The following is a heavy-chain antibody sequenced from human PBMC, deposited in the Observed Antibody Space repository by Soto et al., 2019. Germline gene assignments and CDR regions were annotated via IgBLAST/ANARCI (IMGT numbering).Heavy chain of an antibody. J-gene: IGHJ4*02. D-gene: IGHD6-19*01. CDR1: GGTFSSYA. CDR3: ARDTPGYSSGWPPLDY. V-gene: IGHV1-69*13. CDR2: IIPIFGTA. Sequence: SVKVSCKASGGTFSSYAISWVRQAPGQGLEWMGGIIPIFGTANYAQKFQGRVTITADESTSTAYMELSSLRSEDTAVYYCARDTPGYSSGWPPLDYWGQGTLVTVSS.